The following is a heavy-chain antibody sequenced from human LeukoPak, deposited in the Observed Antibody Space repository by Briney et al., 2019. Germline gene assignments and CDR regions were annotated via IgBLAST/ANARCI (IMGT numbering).Heavy chain of an antibody. V-gene: IGHV2-70*04. Sequence: SGPTLMNPTQTLTLTCTFSGFSLSTSGMRVSWIRQPPGKALEWLARIDWDDDKFYSTSLKTRLTISKDTSKNQVVLTMTNMDPVDTATYYCARSGGGDYYFDYWGQGTLVTVSS. J-gene: IGHJ4*02. CDR1: GFSLSTSGMR. D-gene: IGHD4-17*01. CDR2: IDWDDDK. CDR3: ARSGGGDYYFDY.